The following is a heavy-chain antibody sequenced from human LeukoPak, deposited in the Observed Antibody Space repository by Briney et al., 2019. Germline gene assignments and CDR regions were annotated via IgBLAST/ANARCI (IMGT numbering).Heavy chain of an antibody. V-gene: IGHV4-39*06. CDR1: GGSLRSSSYH. J-gene: IGHJ5*02. Sequence: SETLSLTCTLSGGSLRSSSYHLGWIRAPPGKGLEWLWSLYYSGSTHYNPSLKSPGTISVDTSKNQFPLNLSSVTAADTAVYYCARGGIVGALNWFDPWGQGTLVTVSS. CDR3: ARGGIVGALNWFDP. D-gene: IGHD1-26*01. CDR2: LYYSGST.